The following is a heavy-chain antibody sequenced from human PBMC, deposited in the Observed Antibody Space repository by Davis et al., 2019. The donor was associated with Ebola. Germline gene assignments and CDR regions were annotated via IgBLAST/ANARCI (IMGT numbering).Heavy chain of an antibody. CDR3: ARDTSPRGFDI. D-gene: IGHD2-2*02. V-gene: IGHV4-34*01. CDR1: GGSFSGYY. CDR2: INHSGNT. J-gene: IGHJ3*02. Sequence: SETLSLTCAVYGGSFSGYYWSWIRQPPGKGLEWIGEINHSGNTNYNPSLKSRVTISVDTSKNQFSLRLSSVTAADTAVYYCARDTSPRGFDIWGQGTMVTVFS.